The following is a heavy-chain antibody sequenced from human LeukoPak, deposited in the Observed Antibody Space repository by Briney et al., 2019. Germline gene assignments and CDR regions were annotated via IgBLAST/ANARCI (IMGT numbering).Heavy chain of an antibody. CDR2: IYTSGST. Sequence: SETLSLTCTVSGGSISSYYWSWIRQPAGKGLEWIGRIYTSGSTNYNPSLKSRVTMSVDTSKNQFPLKLSSVTAADTAVYYWARVRIGDYVWGSYRSDSDAFDIWGQGTMVTVSS. D-gene: IGHD3-16*02. CDR3: ARVRIGDYVWGSYRSDSDAFDI. J-gene: IGHJ3*02. CDR1: GGSISSYY. V-gene: IGHV4-4*07.